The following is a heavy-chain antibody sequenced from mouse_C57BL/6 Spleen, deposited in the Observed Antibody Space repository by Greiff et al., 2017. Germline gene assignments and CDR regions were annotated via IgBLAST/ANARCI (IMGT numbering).Heavy chain of an antibody. Sequence: VKLQQPGAELVRPGSSVKLSCKASGYTFTSYWMDWVKQRPGQGLEWIGNIYPSDSETHYNQKFKDKATLTVDKSASTAYMQLSSLTSEDSAVYYCGRGSQGYCDVWGTGTTVTVSS. CDR1: GYTFTSYW. CDR3: GRGSQGYCDV. J-gene: IGHJ1*03. V-gene: IGHV1-61*01. CDR2: IYPSDSET.